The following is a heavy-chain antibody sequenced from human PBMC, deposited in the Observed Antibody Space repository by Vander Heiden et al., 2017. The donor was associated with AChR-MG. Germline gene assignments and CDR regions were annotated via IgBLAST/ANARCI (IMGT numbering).Heavy chain of an antibody. D-gene: IGHD1-26*01. J-gene: IGHJ4*02. CDR1: GFTFSSYG. CDR2: ISYDGNNK. V-gene: IGHV3-30*18. Sequence: QVQLVESGGGVVQPGRSLRLSCAASGFTFSSYGMHWVRQAPGKGLEWVAVISYDGNNKYHADSVKGRFTISRDNSKNTLYLRMNSLRAEDTAVYYCAKDAGELLTLDSWGQGTLVTVSS. CDR3: AKDAGELLTLDS.